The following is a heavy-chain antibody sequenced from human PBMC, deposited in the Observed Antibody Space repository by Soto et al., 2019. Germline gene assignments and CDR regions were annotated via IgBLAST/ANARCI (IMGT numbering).Heavy chain of an antibody. D-gene: IGHD3-10*01. J-gene: IGHJ5*02. CDR1: GGSISSYY. CDR2: IYYSGST. V-gene: IGHV4-59*08. CDR3: ARLYWYYGSGNYFALDWFDP. Sequence: SETLSLTCTVSGGSISSYYWSWIRQPPGKGLEWIAYIYYSGSTNYNPSLKSRVTISVDTSKKQFALKLISVTAADTAVYYCARLYWYYGSGNYFALDWFDPWGQGTLVTVSS.